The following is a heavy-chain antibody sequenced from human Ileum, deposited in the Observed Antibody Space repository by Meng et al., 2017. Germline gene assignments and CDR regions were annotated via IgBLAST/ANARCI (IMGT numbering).Heavy chain of an antibody. Sequence: VQLQQSVSGLLEPSGTLSLTCSVFGGSLRGYYCNWFRQLPGKGLEWIGGSDHFGNTIHNPTLKGRLTISVDTCKNQISLRLTSVIAADTAVYYCVYFWSGYFTSGQGTLVTVSS. D-gene: IGHD3-3*01. CDR1: GGSLRGYY. CDR2: SDHFGNT. CDR3: VYFWSGYFT. V-gene: IGHV4-34*01. J-gene: IGHJ5*02.